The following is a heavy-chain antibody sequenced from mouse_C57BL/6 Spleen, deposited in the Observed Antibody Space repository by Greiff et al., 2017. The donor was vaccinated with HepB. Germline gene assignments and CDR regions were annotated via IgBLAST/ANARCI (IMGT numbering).Heavy chain of an antibody. J-gene: IGHJ1*03. Sequence: VQRVESGPGLVQPSQSLSITCTVSGFSLTSYGVHWVRQSPGKGLEWLGVIWSGGSTDYNAAFISRLSISKDNSKSQVFFKMNSLQADDTAIYYCARGGYYWYFDVWGTGTTVTVSS. D-gene: IGHD1-1*02. CDR3: ARGGYYWYFDV. V-gene: IGHV2-2*01. CDR1: GFSLTSYG. CDR2: IWSGGST.